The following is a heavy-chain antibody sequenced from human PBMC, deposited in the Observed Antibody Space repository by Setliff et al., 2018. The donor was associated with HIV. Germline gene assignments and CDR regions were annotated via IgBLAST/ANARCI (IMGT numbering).Heavy chain of an antibody. J-gene: IGHJ3*02. CDR1: RDSINGHW. CDR2: IHYSGIT. Sequence: SETLSLTCTVSRDSINGHWWSWIRQPPGKGLEWTGSIHYSGITHYNPSLKSRLTMSVDTSKNQVSLKLTSVTAAVTAVYYCARYKCINFACVGFDIWGQGTVVTVS. D-gene: IGHD3-9*01. V-gene: IGHV4-59*11. CDR3: ARYKCINFACVGFDI.